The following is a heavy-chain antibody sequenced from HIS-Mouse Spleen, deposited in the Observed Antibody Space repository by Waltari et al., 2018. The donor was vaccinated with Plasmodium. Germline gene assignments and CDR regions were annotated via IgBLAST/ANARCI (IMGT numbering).Heavy chain of an antibody. D-gene: IGHD3-16*01. CDR2: IYYSGST. CDR1: GGSISSYY. V-gene: IGHV4-59*01. Sequence: QVQLQESGPGLVKPSETLSLTCTVSGGSISSYYWSWIRQPPGKGQEWIGYIYYSGSTNSNPYLKRRVPISVDTSKNQFARKLSSVTAADTAVYYCARVGRRIWGAFDIWGQGTMVTVSS. CDR3: ARVGRRIWGAFDI. J-gene: IGHJ3*02.